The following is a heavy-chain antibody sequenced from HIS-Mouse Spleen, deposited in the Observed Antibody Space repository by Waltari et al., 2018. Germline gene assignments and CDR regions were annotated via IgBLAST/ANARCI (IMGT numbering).Heavy chain of an antibody. J-gene: IGHJ6*02. V-gene: IGHV4-59*08. Sequence: QVQLQESGPGLVKPSETLSLTCTVSGGSISSYYWSWIRQPPGKGLEWIGYIYYSGSTNYNPSLKSRVTISVDTSKNQFSLKLSSVTAADTAVYYCARQNSGSATGYYYYGMDVWGQGTTVTVSS. CDR1: GGSISSYY. CDR3: ARQNSGSATGYYYYGMDV. D-gene: IGHD1-26*01. CDR2: IYYSGST.